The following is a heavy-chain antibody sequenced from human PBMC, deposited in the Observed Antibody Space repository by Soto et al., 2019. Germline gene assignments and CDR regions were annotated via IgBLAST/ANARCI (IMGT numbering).Heavy chain of an antibody. CDR2: IKEDGSER. V-gene: IGHV3-7*03. CDR1: GFSFGNYW. J-gene: IGHJ4*02. D-gene: IGHD3-3*01. CDR3: ARDVGPVTIFGEALSGYFDF. Sequence: GGSLRLSCAVSGFSFGNYWMSLVRQAPGKGLECLSSIKEDGSERYYLDSVKGLFTISRDKAKDSLSLQMNSLRGEDTAFYYCARDVGPVTIFGEALSGYFDFWGQGT.